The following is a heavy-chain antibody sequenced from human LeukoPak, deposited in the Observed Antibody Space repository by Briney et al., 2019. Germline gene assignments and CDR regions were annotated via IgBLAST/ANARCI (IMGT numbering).Heavy chain of an antibody. V-gene: IGHV4-59*08. D-gene: IGHD1-14*01. J-gene: IGHJ4*02. CDR1: GGSISSYY. Sequence: PSETLSLTCTVSGGSISSYYWNWIRQPPGKGLEWIGSISYSGSTNYNPSLESRVTISVDTSKNQFSLRLSSVTAADTAVYYCARQGAGTGSDYWGQGTLVTVSS. CDR3: ARQGAGTGSDY. CDR2: ISYSGST.